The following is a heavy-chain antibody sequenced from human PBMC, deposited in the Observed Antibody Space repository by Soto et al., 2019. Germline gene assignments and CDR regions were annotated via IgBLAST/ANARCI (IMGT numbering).Heavy chain of an antibody. Sequence: EVQLLESGGGLVQPGGSLRLSCAASGFTFSSYAMSWVRQAPGTGLEWVSAISGCGGSPYYADSVKGRFTISRDSAKNTLYLQMNSLRAKDTAVYYCAKDRQFSCTSLVPYYFDYWGQGTLVTVSS. D-gene: IGHD2-2*01. CDR2: ISGCGGSP. CDR3: AKDRQFSCTSLVPYYFDY. J-gene: IGHJ4*02. CDR1: GFTFSSYA. V-gene: IGHV3-23*01.